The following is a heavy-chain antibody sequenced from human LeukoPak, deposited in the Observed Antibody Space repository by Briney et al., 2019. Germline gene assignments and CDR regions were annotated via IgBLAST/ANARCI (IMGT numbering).Heavy chain of an antibody. CDR2: IYYSGST. CDR3: ARDHIAAGLGY. J-gene: IGHJ4*02. CDR1: GGSISSYY. V-gene: IGHV4-59*01. Sequence: ETLSLACTVSGGSISSYYWSWIRQPPGKGLEWIGYIYYSGSTNYNPSLKSRVTISVDTSKNQFSLKLSSVTAADTAVYYCARDHIAAGLGYWGQGTLVTVSS. D-gene: IGHD6-13*01.